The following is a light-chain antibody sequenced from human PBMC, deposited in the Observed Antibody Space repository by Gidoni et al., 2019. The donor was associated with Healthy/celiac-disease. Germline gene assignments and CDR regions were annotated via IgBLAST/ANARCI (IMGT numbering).Light chain of an antibody. Sequence: VALGERATINCKSSQSVLYSSNNKNYLAWYQQKPGQPPKLLIYWASTRESGVPDRFSGSGSGTDFTLTISSLQAEDVAVYYCQQYYSTPPTFXQXTKVEIK. J-gene: IGKJ1*01. CDR3: QQYYSTPPT. V-gene: IGKV4-1*01. CDR2: WAS. CDR1: QSVLYSSNNKNY.